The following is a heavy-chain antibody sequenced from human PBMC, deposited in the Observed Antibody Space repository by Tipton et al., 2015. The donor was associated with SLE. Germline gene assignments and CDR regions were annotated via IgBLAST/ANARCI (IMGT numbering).Heavy chain of an antibody. J-gene: IGHJ4*02. CDR2: IYQSGGT. D-gene: IGHD2-15*01. CDR1: GASISSSY. V-gene: IGHV4-59*01. Sequence: TLSLTCNVSGASISSSYLSWIRQPPGKGLEWIGHIYQSGGTYYNPSLKGRVTISVDTSKNQFSLKLRSVTAADTAVYFCARESCNVGNCYFDYWGRGTLVTVSS. CDR3: ARESCNVGNCYFDY.